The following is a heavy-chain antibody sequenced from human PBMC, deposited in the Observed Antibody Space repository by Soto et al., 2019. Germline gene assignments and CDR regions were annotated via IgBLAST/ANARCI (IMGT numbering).Heavy chain of an antibody. CDR2: ISGSGGST. D-gene: IGHD3-9*01. J-gene: IGHJ6*02. CDR1: GFTFSSYA. V-gene: IGHV3-23*01. Sequence: PGGSLRLSCAASGFTFSSYAMSWVRQAPGKGLEWVSAISGSGGSTYYADSVKGRFTISRDNSKNTLYLQMNSLRAEDTAVYYCAKDLYDILTGYYPAYGMEVWGQGTTVTVSS. CDR3: AKDLYDILTGYYPAYGMEV.